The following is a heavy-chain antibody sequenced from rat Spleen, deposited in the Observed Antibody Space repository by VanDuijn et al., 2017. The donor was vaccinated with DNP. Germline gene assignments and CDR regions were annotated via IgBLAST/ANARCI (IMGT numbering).Heavy chain of an antibody. V-gene: IGHV2-27*01. CDR1: GFSLTSYH. CDR2: IKSGGST. J-gene: IGHJ2*01. Sequence: QVQLKESGPGLVQPPQTLSLTCPVSGFSLTSYHVHWVRQPPGKGLEWMGRIKSGGSTDYNSALKSRLSISRDTSKSQVFLKVNSLQTEDTAIYFCTRGALGRGDFDYWGQGVKVTVSS. CDR3: TRGALGRGDFDY.